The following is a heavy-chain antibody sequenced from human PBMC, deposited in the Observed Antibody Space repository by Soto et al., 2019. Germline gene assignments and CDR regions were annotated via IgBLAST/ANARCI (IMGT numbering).Heavy chain of an antibody. D-gene: IGHD3-10*01. Sequence: SGNVSCKVSRYTPTELSMHWVRQAPGQGLEWMGWINPNSGGTNYAQKFQGWVTMTRDTSISTAYMELSRLRSDDTAVYYCARDARGDEAPMDYWGQGTLVTVSS. J-gene: IGHJ4*02. V-gene: IGHV1-2*04. CDR2: INPNSGGT. CDR1: RYTPTELS. CDR3: ARDARGDEAPMDY.